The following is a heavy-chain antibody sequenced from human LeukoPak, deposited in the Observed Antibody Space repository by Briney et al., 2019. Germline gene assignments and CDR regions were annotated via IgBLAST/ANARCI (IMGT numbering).Heavy chain of an antibody. V-gene: IGHV3-23*01. D-gene: IGHD6-19*01. CDR1: GFTFSSYA. CDR2: ISGSGGST. Sequence: GGSLRLSCAASGFTFSSYAMSWVRQAPGKGLEWVSAISGSGGSTYYADSVKGRFTISRDNSKNTLYLQMNSLRAEDMAVYYCAKPQYSSGWYYFDYWGQGTLVTVSS. J-gene: IGHJ4*02. CDR3: AKPQYSSGWYYFDY.